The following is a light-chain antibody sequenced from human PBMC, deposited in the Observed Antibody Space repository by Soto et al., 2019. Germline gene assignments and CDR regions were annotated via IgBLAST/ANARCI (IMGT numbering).Light chain of an antibody. CDR2: TAS. Sequence: DIQITQSPSSLSVSVGGRVTITCRPSQGIGTSLAWYQQKPGTVPKLLIHTASTLQSGVPSRFSGSGSGTDFTLTISSLQPEDLGTYYCLQDYSYPRTFGQGTKVDIK. J-gene: IGKJ1*01. CDR3: LQDYSYPRT. CDR1: QGIGTS. V-gene: IGKV1-27*01.